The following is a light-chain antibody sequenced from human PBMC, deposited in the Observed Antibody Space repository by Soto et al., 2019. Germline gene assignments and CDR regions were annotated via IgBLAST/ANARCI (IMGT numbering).Light chain of an antibody. CDR1: QSISSY. J-gene: IGKJ2*01. CDR2: AAS. V-gene: IGKV1-6*01. Sequence: IQMTQSPSSLSASVGDRVTITCRASQSISSYLNWYQQKPGKAPKLLIYAASSLQSGVPSRFSGSGSGTDFTLTISSLQPEDFATYYCLQDYNYPLTFGQGTKVDIK. CDR3: LQDYNYPLT.